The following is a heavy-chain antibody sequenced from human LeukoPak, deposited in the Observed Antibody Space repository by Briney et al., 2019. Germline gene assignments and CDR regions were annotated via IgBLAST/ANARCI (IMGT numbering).Heavy chain of an antibody. CDR2: IIPIFGTA. CDR1: GGTFSSYA. V-gene: IGHV1-69*13. J-gene: IGHJ5*02. D-gene: IGHD2-15*01. CDR3: ARGAHCSGGSCYSNWFDP. Sequence: SVKVSCKASGGTFSSYAISWVRQAPGQGLEWMGGIIPIFGTANYAQKFQGRVTITADESTSTAYMELSSLRSEDTAVYYCARGAHCSGGSCYSNWFDPWGQGTLVTVSS.